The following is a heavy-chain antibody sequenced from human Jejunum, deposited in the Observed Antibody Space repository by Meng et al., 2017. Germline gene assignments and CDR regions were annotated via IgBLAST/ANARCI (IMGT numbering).Heavy chain of an antibody. CDR2: ISHSGST. V-gene: IGHV4-34*01. Sequence: VQLQQGGAGLLTPSVALSRTCAVSGGSLKDFYWNWIRQPPGKGLEWIGEISHSGSTNYNPSLKSRVTISVDRSQNQLSLKLTSVSGTDTAVYFCARALGAYGDSGFAYWGQGALVTVSS. J-gene: IGHJ4*02. CDR1: GGSLKDFY. CDR3: ARALGAYGDSGFAY. D-gene: IGHD4-17*01.